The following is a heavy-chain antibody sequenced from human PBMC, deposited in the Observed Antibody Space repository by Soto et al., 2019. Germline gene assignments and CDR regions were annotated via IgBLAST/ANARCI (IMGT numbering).Heavy chain of an antibody. D-gene: IGHD2-8*01. CDR3: ARQIYDSDHGTNFQYYFDS. CDR2: IDPSDSRT. CDR1: GYGFAGYW. Sequence: PGESLKISCKGSGYGFAGYWITWVRQKPGKGLEWMGRIDPSDSRTYYSPSFRGHVTISVTKSITTVFLQWSSLRASDTAMYYCARQIYDSDHGTNFQYYFDSWGQGTPVTVSS. J-gene: IGHJ4*02. V-gene: IGHV5-10-1*01.